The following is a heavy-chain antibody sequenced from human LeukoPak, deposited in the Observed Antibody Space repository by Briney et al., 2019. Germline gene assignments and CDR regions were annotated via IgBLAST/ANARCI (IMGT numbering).Heavy chain of an antibody. CDR2: ISYDGSNK. D-gene: IGHD6-19*01. CDR3: ARDGRLATLGYFQH. Sequence: PGRSLRLSCAASGFTFSSYAMHWVRQAPGKGLEWVAVISYDGSNKYYADSVKGRFTISRDNSKNTLYLQMNSLRAEDTAVYYCARDGRLATLGYFQHWGQGTLVTVSS. V-gene: IGHV3-30*04. CDR1: GFTFSSYA. J-gene: IGHJ1*01.